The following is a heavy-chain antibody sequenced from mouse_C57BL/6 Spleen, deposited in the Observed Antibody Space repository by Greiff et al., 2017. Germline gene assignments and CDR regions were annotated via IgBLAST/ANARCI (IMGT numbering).Heavy chain of an antibody. CDR1: GYTFTSYD. D-gene: IGHD2-10*02. CDR3: AREYGGYAMDY. J-gene: IGHJ4*01. CDR2: IYPRDGST. V-gene: IGHV1-85*01. Sequence: QVQLQQSAPALPKPGASLKLSCKASGYTFTSYDINWVKQRPGQGLEWIGWIYPRDGSTKYNEKFKSKATLTVDTSSSTAYMQLSSLTSEDAAVYYCAREYGGYAMDYWGQGTSGTVSS.